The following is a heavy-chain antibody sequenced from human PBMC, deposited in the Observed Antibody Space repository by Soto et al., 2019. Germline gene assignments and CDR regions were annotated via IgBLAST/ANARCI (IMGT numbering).Heavy chain of an antibody. J-gene: IGHJ6*02. CDR2: IIPIFGTA. Sequence: SVKVSCKASGGTFSSYAISWVRQAPGQGLEWMGGIIPIFGTANYAQKFQGRVTITADESTSTAYMELSSLRSEDTAVYYCARDRYYYDSSGYYYYGMDVWGQGTTVTVSS. V-gene: IGHV1-69*13. CDR3: ARDRYYYDSSGYYYYGMDV. D-gene: IGHD3-22*01. CDR1: GGTFSSYA.